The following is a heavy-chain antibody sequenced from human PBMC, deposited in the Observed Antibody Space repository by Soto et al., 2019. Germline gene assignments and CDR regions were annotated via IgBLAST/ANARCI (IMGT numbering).Heavy chain of an antibody. Sequence: PSETLSLTCAVYGGSFSGYYWSWIRQPPGKGLEWIGEINHSGSTNYNPSLKSRVTISVDTSKNQFSLKLSSVTAADTAVYYCARREWLVRLKFDYWGQGTLVTVSS. V-gene: IGHV4-34*01. J-gene: IGHJ4*02. CDR2: INHSGST. D-gene: IGHD6-19*01. CDR3: ARREWLVRLKFDY. CDR1: GGSFSGYY.